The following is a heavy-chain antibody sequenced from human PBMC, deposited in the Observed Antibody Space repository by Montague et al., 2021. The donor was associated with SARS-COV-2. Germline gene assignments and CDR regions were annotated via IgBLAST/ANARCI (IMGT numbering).Heavy chain of an antibody. CDR2: IYWDDDK. J-gene: IGHJ3*02. D-gene: IGHD3-3*01. V-gene: IGHV2-5*02. Sequence: PALVKPTQTLTLTCTFSGFSLSTSGVGVGWIRQPPGKALEWLALIYWDDDKRYSPSLKSRLTITKDTSKTQVVLTMTNMDPVDTATYYCARRITIYAFDIWDQGTMVTVSS. CDR3: ARRITIYAFDI. CDR1: GFSLSTSGVG.